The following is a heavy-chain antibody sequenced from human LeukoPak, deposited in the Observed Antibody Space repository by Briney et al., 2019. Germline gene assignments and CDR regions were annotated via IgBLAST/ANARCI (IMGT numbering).Heavy chain of an antibody. Sequence: PSETLSLTCTVSGGSISSSSYYWGWIRQPPGKGLEWIGSIYYGGSTYYNPSLKSRVTISVDTSKNQFSQKLSSVTAADTAVYYCARVVATRNHYFDYWGQGTLVTVSS. CDR1: GGSISSSSYY. CDR3: ARVVATRNHYFDY. V-gene: IGHV4-39*07. CDR2: IYYGGST. J-gene: IGHJ4*02. D-gene: IGHD5-12*01.